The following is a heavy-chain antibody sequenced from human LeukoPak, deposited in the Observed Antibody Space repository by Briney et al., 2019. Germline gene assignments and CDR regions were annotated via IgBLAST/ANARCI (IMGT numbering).Heavy chain of an antibody. J-gene: IGHJ5*02. Sequence: ASVKVSCKASGYSFTSYGISWVRQAPGQGLEWMGWISAYNGNTNYAQKLQGRVTMTTDTSTSTAYMELRSLRSDDTAVYYCARVRVYGSGPPNWFDPWGQGTLVTVSS. CDR2: ISAYNGNT. D-gene: IGHD3-10*01. V-gene: IGHV1-18*01. CDR3: ARVRVYGSGPPNWFDP. CDR1: GYSFTSYG.